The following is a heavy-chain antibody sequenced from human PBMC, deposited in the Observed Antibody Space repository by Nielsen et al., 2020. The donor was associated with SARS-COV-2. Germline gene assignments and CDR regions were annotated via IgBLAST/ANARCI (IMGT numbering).Heavy chain of an antibody. D-gene: IGHD4-11*01. J-gene: IGHJ5*02. CDR2: IYYSGST. CDR1: GGSISSYY. V-gene: IGHV4-59*12. CDR3: ARGRRSNYVGGRYGWFDP. Sequence: SETLSLTCTVSGGSISSYYWSWIRQPPGKGLEWIGYIYYSGSTNYNPSLKSRVTISVDTSKNQFSLKLSSVTAADTAVYYCARGRRSNYVGGRYGWFDPWGQGTLVTVSS.